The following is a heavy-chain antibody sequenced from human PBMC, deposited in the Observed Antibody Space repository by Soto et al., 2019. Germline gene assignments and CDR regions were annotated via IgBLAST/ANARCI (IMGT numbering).Heavy chain of an antibody. J-gene: IGHJ4*02. CDR2: ISGSDGRT. CDR1: GFTFSSYA. V-gene: IGHV3-23*01. D-gene: IGHD5-18*01. CDR3: AKGVSQYTPLALFDY. Sequence: VGSLRLSCAASGFTFSSYAMSWVRQAPGKGLEWVSTISGSDGRTYSTDSVKGRFTISRDNSRNTAYLQMNSLRVEDTAVYYCAKGVSQYTPLALFDYWGRGTLVTVSS.